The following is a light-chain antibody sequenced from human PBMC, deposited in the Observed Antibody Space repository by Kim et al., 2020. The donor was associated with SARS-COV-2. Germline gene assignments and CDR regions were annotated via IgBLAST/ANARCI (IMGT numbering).Light chain of an antibody. J-gene: IGLJ2*01. CDR2: QGD. Sequence: VSPGQTVSISCSGERLGDKYAFWYQQRSGQSPVLVIYQGDKRPSGIPARFSGVLSGNTATLTISGTQPMDEADYYCQTWDSSTAIFGGGTQLTVL. CDR3: QTWDSSTAI. CDR1: RLGDKY. V-gene: IGLV3-1*01.